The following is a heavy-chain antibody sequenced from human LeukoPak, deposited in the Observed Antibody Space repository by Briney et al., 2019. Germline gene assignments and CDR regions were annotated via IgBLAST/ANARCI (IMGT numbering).Heavy chain of an antibody. CDR1: GYSFTSYW. CDR2: IYPGDSDT. Sequence: GESLKISCKGSGYSFTSYWIGWVRQMPGKGLEWMGIIYPGDSDTRYSPSFQGQATISADKSISTAYLQWSSLKASDTAMYYCARAPDSSGYYFDYWGQGTLVTVSS. CDR3: ARAPDSSGYYFDY. D-gene: IGHD3-22*01. J-gene: IGHJ4*02. V-gene: IGHV5-51*01.